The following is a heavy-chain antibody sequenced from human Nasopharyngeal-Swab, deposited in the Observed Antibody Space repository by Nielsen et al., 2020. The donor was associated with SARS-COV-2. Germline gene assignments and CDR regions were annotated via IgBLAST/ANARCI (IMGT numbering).Heavy chain of an antibody. V-gene: IGHV3-21*01. CDR2: ISRSGGYI. CDR1: GFTFSNYN. D-gene: IGHD5-12*01. J-gene: IGHJ3*02. CDR3: ARGAEVEWQRFSESDI. Sequence: GESLKISCEASGFTFSNYNMNWVRQAPAKGLEWVSSISRSGGYIFYTESVEGRFTISRDNADNSLYLQMNNLRAEDTAVYYCARGAEVEWQRFSESDIWGQGTMVTVSS.